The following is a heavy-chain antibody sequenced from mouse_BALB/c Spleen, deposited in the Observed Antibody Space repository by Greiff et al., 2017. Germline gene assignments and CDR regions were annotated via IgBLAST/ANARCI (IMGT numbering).Heavy chain of an antibody. V-gene: IGHV5-12-2*01. CDR3: ARQGNYGNYFDY. D-gene: IGHD2-1*01. J-gene: IGHJ2*01. CDR2: ISNGGGST. Sequence: EVQLVQSGGGLVQPGGSLKLSCAASGFTFSSYTMSWVRQTPEKRLEWVAYISNGGGSTYYPNTVKGRSTISRDNAKNTLYLQMSSLKSEDTAMYYCARQGNYGNYFDYWGQGTTLTVSS. CDR1: GFTFSSYT.